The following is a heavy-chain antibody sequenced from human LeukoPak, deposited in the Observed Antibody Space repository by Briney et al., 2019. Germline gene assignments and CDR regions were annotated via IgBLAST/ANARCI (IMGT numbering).Heavy chain of an antibody. Sequence: PGGSLRLSCAASGFTFSSYSMNWVRQAPGKGLEWVSSISSSSSYIYYADSVKGRFTISRDNAKNSLYLQMNSLRAEDTAVYYCAKDHDLDFIQLWLQYAFDIWGQGTMVTVSS. V-gene: IGHV3-21*04. CDR3: AKDHDLDFIQLWLQYAFDI. D-gene: IGHD5-18*01. CDR2: ISSSSSYI. CDR1: GFTFSSYS. J-gene: IGHJ3*02.